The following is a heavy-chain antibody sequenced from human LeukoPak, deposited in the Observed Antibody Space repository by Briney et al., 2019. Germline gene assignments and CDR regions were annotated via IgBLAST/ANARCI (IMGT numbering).Heavy chain of an antibody. Sequence: GGSLRLSCAVSGITLSNYGMSWVRQAPGKGLEWVAGIAGSGGGTNYADSVKGRFTISRDNPKNTLYLQTNSLRADDTAVYFCAKRGVVIRVFLVGFHKEAYYFDSWGQGALVTVSS. V-gene: IGHV3-23*01. J-gene: IGHJ4*02. CDR2: IAGSGGGT. D-gene: IGHD3-10*01. CDR3: AKRGVVIRVFLVGFHKEAYYFDS. CDR1: GITLSNYG.